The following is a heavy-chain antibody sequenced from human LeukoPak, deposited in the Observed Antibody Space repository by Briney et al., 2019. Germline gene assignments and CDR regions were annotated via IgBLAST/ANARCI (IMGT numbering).Heavy chain of an antibody. D-gene: IGHD7-27*01. CDR1: GYTFTAYY. CDR3: ARVRWGSPGDY. CDR2: INPKSGGT. Sequence: GASVTVSCTASGYTFTAYYIQWVRQAPGQGLEWMGWINPKSGGTDTAQKFQGRVTMTRGTSINTAYMELNRLRSDDTAVYYCARVRWGSPGDYWGQGTLVTVSS. J-gene: IGHJ4*02. V-gene: IGHV1-2*02.